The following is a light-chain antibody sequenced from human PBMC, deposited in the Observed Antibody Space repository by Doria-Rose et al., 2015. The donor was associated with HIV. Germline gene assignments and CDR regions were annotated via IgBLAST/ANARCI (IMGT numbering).Light chain of an antibody. V-gene: IGKV3-20*01. J-gene: IGKJ1*01. Sequence: DIVMTQSPGTLSLSPGERATLSCRASQSFSSTYLAWCQQKPGQAPSLLIYDGSARATGIPDRFSASGSGTDFTLTINRLEPEECALYYCHQYGTSWTFGQGTKV. CDR2: DGS. CDR1: QSFSSTY. CDR3: HQYGTSWT.